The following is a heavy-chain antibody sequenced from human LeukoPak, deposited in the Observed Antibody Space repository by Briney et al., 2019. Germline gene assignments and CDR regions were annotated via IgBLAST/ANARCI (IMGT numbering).Heavy chain of an antibody. Sequence: GGSLRLSCAASGFTFSSYAMSWVRQAPGKGLEWVSAISGSGGSTYYADSVKGRFTISRDNANNSLYLQMNSLRAEDTAVYYCAGRRAFDPAPFDYWGQGTLVTVSS. J-gene: IGHJ4*02. CDR2: ISGSGGST. V-gene: IGHV3-23*01. D-gene: IGHD2/OR15-2a*01. CDR3: AGRRAFDPAPFDY. CDR1: GFTFSSYA.